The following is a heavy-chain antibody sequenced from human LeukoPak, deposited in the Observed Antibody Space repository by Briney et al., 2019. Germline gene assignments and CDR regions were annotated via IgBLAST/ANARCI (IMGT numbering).Heavy chain of an antibody. V-gene: IGHV5-51*01. CDR3: ARHRRRSIIGTASSRGFDS. CDR2: IYPADSDT. J-gene: IGHJ4*02. CDR1: GYSFTTYW. Sequence: GESLKISCKGSGYSFTTYWIGWVRQMPGKGLEWMGIIYPADSDTTYSPSFQGQVTISADKSISTAYLQWSSLKASDTAMYYCARHRRRSIIGTASSRGFDSWGRGTLVTVSS. D-gene: IGHD3-10*01.